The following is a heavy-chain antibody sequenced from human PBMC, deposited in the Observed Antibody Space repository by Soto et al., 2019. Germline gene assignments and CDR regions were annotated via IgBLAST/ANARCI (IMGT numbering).Heavy chain of an antibody. Sequence: GGSLRLSCAASGFTFSSYAMSWVRQAPGKGLEWVSAISGSGGSTYYADSVKGRFTISRDNSKNTLDLQMNSLRAEDTAVYYCAKVRQRSPVTTVTTIRHHYFDYWGQGTLVTVSS. V-gene: IGHV3-23*01. D-gene: IGHD4-17*01. J-gene: IGHJ4*02. CDR1: GFTFSSYA. CDR2: ISGSGGST. CDR3: AKVRQRSPVTTVTTIRHHYFDY.